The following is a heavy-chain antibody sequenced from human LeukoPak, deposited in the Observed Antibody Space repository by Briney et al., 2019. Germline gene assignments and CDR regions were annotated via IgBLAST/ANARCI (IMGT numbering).Heavy chain of an antibody. CDR3: ARSRLLLDY. CDR2: ISPSGGST. D-gene: IGHD2-21*02. Sequence: ASVKVSCKASRYTFITYYIHWVRQAPGQGLEWRGIISPSGGSTTYAQKFQGRVTMTGDTSTSTVYMELSSLRSEDTAVYYCARSRLLLDYWGQGTLVSVSS. V-gene: IGHV1-46*01. J-gene: IGHJ4*02. CDR1: RYTFITYY.